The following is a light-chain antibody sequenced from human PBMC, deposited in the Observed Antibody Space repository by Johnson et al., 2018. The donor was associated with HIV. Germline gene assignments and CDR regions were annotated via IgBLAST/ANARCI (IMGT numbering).Light chain of an antibody. CDR1: NSNIGKSS. V-gene: IGLV1-51*01. CDR3: GTWETSLSAWGV. CDR2: DND. J-gene: IGLJ1*01. Sequence: QSVLTQPPSVSAAPGQKVTISCAGSNSNIGKSSVSWYQQFPGTASKLLIYDNDKRRSGIPDRFSGSRSGTSATLGITGLQTGAEGDYYFGTWETSLSAWGVFGTGTRVTVL.